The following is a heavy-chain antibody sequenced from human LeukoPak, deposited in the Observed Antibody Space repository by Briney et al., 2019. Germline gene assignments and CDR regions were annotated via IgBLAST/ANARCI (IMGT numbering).Heavy chain of an antibody. D-gene: IGHD5-24*01. CDR1: GFTFDDYA. CDR3: AKDAGFSSILTTIIPYYFDY. J-gene: IGHJ4*02. V-gene: IGHV3-9*01. Sequence: GGSLRLSCAASGFTFDDYAMHWVRQVPGKGLDWVSGITWNSGSIAYADSVKGRFIISRDNAKNSLYLQMNSLRAEDTALYYCAKDAGFSSILTTIIPYYFDYWGQGTLVTVSS. CDR2: ITWNSGSI.